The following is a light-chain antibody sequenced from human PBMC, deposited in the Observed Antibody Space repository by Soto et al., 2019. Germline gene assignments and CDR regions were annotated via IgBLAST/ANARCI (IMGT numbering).Light chain of an antibody. V-gene: IGLV2-14*01. CDR2: EVN. Sequence: QSVLTQPASVSGSPGQSITISCTGTSSDIGDYNFVSWYQQHPGKAPKLIMYEVNIRPSGVSSRFSGSKSGNTASLTISGLQPEDEADYYCSSFTGSSTWVFGGGTKLTVL. CDR1: SSDIGDYNF. CDR3: SSFTGSSTWV. J-gene: IGLJ3*02.